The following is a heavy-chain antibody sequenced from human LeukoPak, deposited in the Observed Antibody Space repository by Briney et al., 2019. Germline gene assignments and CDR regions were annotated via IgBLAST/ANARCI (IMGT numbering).Heavy chain of an antibody. CDR3: ARGSEAWEAAEYFQH. D-gene: IGHD1-26*01. CDR1: GGTFSSYA. CDR2: IIPIFGTA. Sequence: SVKVSCKASGGTFSSYAISWVRQAPGQGLEWMGGIIPIFGTANYAQKCQGRVTITTDESTSTAYMELSSLRSEDTAVYYCARGSEAWEAAEYFQHWGQGTLVTVSS. V-gene: IGHV1-69*05. J-gene: IGHJ1*01.